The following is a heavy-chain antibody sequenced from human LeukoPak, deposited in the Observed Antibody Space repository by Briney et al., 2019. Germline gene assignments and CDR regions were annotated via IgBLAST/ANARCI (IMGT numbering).Heavy chain of an antibody. CDR2: LSGSCSTI. V-gene: IGHV3-48*01. CDR3: ARGSTYYDSSGQVPFDY. D-gene: IGHD3-22*01. CDR1: GFTFSSYS. Sequence: PGGSLRLSWAASGFTFSSYSMNWVRQAPGKGLQWGSYLSGSCSTIYYADSMKGRFTISRDNGKNTLYLQMNSLRAEDTAVYYCARGSTYYDSSGQVPFDYWGQGTLVTVSS. J-gene: IGHJ4*02.